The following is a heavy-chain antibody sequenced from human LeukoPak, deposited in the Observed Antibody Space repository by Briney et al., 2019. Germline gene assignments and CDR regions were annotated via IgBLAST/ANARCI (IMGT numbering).Heavy chain of an antibody. CDR1: GFTVSSNY. D-gene: IGHD3-10*01. Sequence: PGGSLRLSCAASGFTVSSNYMTWIRQAPGKGLEWVSAVSGSGGSTYYADSVKGRFTISRDNSKNTLYLQMNSLRAEDTAVYYCAKEDYYGSGSYYYYYGMDVWGQGTTVTVSS. J-gene: IGHJ6*02. CDR2: VSGSGGST. CDR3: AKEDYYGSGSYYYYYGMDV. V-gene: IGHV3-23*01.